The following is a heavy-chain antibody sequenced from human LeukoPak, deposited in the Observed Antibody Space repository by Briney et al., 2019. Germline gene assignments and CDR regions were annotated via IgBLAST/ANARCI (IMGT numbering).Heavy chain of an antibody. D-gene: IGHD2-15*01. Sequence: SETLSLTCAVYGGSFSGYYWSWIRQPPGKGLEWIGEINHSGSTNYNPSLKSRVTISVDTSKNQFSLKLSSVTAADTAVYYCARGLGGYCSGGSCYPYYYYNMDVWGKGTTVTISS. CDR3: ARGLGGYCSGGSCYPYYYYNMDV. CDR1: GGSFSGYY. V-gene: IGHV4-34*01. J-gene: IGHJ6*03. CDR2: INHSGST.